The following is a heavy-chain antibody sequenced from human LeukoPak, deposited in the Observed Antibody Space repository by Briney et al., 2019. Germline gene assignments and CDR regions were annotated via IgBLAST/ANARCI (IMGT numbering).Heavy chain of an antibody. Sequence: SETLSLTCTVSGGSISSSSYYWGWIRQPPGKGLEWIGSIYYSGSTYYNPSLKSRVTISVDTSKNQFSLKLSSVTAADTAVYYCARRGYYDSSGYPGWYFDLWGRGTLVTVSS. CDR1: GGSISSSSYY. J-gene: IGHJ2*01. CDR3: ARRGYYDSSGYPGWYFDL. D-gene: IGHD3-22*01. CDR2: IYYSGST. V-gene: IGHV4-39*07.